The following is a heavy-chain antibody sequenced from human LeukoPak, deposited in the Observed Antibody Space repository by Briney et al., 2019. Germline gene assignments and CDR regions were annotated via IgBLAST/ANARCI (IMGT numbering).Heavy chain of an antibody. V-gene: IGHV3-21*01. CDR2: ITSGGTYI. D-gene: IGHD2-2*01. CDR3: VGVKRGSTTSFDVFAV. Sequence: GGSLRLSCAASGFTFSDFSMNWVRQAPGKGLEWVSSITSGGTYIYYADSVTGRFTISRDNAKNSLYLQMNSLTVEDTAVYYCVGVKRGSTTSFDVFAVWGQG. CDR1: GFTFSDFS. J-gene: IGHJ3*01.